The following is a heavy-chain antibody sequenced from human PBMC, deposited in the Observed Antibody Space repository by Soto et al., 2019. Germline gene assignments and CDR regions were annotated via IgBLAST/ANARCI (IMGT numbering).Heavy chain of an antibody. CDR1: GGPSNNYG. V-gene: IGHV1-69*13. D-gene: IGHD3-10*01. CDR2: IVPVFGTA. CDR3: AKLKGSGSYYDDDY. J-gene: IGHJ4*02. Sequence: ASVKVSCKALGGPSNNYGDSWVRQAPGQGLEWMGGIVPVFGTANYAPKFHGRLRITADDSTRTVNMELRSLTSDDTAVYYCAKLKGSGSYYDDDYWGQGNLVTVSS.